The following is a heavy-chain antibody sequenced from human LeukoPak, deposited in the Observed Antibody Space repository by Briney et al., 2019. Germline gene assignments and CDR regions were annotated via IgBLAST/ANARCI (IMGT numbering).Heavy chain of an antibody. Sequence: ASVKVSCKVSGYTLTELSMHWVRQAPGKGLEWMGGFDPEDGETIYAQKFQGRVTMTEDTSTDTAYMELSSLRSEDTAVYYCATTPSYSSSWYVSEPDNWFDPWGQGTLVTVSS. V-gene: IGHV1-24*01. CDR3: ATTPSYSSSWYVSEPDNWFDP. CDR1: GYTLTELS. CDR2: FDPEDGET. D-gene: IGHD6-13*01. J-gene: IGHJ5*02.